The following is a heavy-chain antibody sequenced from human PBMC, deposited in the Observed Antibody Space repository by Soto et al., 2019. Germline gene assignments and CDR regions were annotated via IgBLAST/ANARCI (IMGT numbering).Heavy chain of an antibody. CDR1: GYTFTSYA. CDR2: INAGNGNT. Sequence: ASVKVSCKASGYTFTSYAMHWVRQAPGQRLEWMGWINAGNGNTKYSQKFQGRVTITRDTSASTAYMELSSLRSEDTAVYYCARGGYYYDSSGYYPYYYYGMDVWGQGTTVTVSS. D-gene: IGHD3-22*01. CDR3: ARGGYYYDSSGYYPYYYYGMDV. V-gene: IGHV1-3*01. J-gene: IGHJ6*02.